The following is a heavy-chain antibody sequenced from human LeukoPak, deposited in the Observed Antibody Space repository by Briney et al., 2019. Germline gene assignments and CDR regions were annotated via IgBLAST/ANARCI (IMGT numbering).Heavy chain of an antibody. Sequence: PSETLSLTCTVSGGSISSYYWSWIRQPPGKGLEWIGYIYYSGSTNYNPSLKSRVTISVDTSKNQFSLKLSSVTAADTAVYYCARHLMILGYFDYWGQGTLVTVSS. CDR1: GGSISSYY. J-gene: IGHJ4*02. CDR3: ARHLMILGYFDY. D-gene: IGHD3/OR15-3a*01. CDR2: IYYSGST. V-gene: IGHV4-59*08.